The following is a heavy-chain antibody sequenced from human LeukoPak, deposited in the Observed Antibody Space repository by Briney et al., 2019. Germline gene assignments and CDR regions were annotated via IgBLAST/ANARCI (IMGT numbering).Heavy chain of an antibody. CDR3: AKDGDGYNYREYYFDY. CDR1: GFTFSSYA. D-gene: IGHD5-12*01. J-gene: IGHJ4*02. V-gene: IGHV3-23*01. CDR2: ISGSGGST. Sequence: GGSLRLSCAASGFTFSSYAMSWVRQAPGKGLDWVSAISGSGGSTYYADSVKGRFIISRDNSKNTLYLQMNSLRAEDAAVYYCAKDGDGYNYREYYFDYWGQGTLVTVSS.